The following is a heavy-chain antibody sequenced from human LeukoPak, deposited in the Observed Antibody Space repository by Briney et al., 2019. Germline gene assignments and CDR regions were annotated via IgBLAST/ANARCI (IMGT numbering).Heavy chain of an antibody. CDR2: ISGIGDRT. CDR3: AKEPLCGGGSCYSRCFDF. V-gene: IGHV3-23*01. Sequence: GGSLRLSCAASGFTFSSYAMSGVRQAPGKGLEWVSAISGIGDRTYYVDSVKGRFTLSSENSKNMVYLQMISLRAEDTAVYHCAKEPLCGGGSCYSRCFDFWGQGTLVIVAS. CDR1: GFTFSSYA. D-gene: IGHD2-15*01. J-gene: IGHJ4*01.